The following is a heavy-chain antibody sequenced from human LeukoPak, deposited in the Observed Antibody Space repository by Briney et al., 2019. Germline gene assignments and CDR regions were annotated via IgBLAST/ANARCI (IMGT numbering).Heavy chain of an antibody. CDR2: ISSSGSTI. D-gene: IGHD3-22*01. Sequence: GGSLRLSCAASGFTFSSYEMNWVRQAPGKGLEWVSYISSSGSTIYYADSAKGRFTISRDNAKNSLYLQMNSLRAEDTAVYYCAGYYYDSSGYYAAFDYWGQGTLVTVSS. CDR3: AGYYYDSSGYYAAFDY. V-gene: IGHV3-48*03. CDR1: GFTFSSYE. J-gene: IGHJ4*02.